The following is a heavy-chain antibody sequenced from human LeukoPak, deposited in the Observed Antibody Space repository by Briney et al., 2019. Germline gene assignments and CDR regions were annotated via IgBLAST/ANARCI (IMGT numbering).Heavy chain of an antibody. J-gene: IGHJ4*02. V-gene: IGHV1-2*02. CDR3: ARSERVKRTFDF. CDR1: GYIFTGFY. D-gene: IGHD1-1*01. Sequence: ASVKVSCKTSGYIFTGFYILWVRQATGQGLEWMGWMNPNSGGTNHTQKFLGRVTMTRDTSITTAYMELRRLRSDDTAVYYCARSERVKRTFDFWGQGTLVTVSS. CDR2: MNPNSGGT.